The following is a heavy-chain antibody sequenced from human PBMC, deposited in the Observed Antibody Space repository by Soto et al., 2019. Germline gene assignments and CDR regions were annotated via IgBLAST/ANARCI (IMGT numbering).Heavy chain of an antibody. Sequence: PSETLSLTCTVSGGSISSYYWSWIRQPPGKGLEWIGYIYYSGSTNYNPSLKSRVTISVDTSKNQFSLKLSSVTAADTAVYYCARTLYPRQHRYYFDYWGQGTLVTVSS. J-gene: IGHJ4*02. D-gene: IGHD2-8*01. V-gene: IGHV4-59*01. CDR2: IYYSGST. CDR1: GGSISSYY. CDR3: ARTLYPRQHRYYFDY.